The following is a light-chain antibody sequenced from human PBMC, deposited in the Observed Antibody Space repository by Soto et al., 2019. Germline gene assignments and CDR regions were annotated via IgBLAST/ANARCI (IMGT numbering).Light chain of an antibody. CDR2: AVS. CDR1: SSDVGGYNY. V-gene: IGLV2-14*03. Sequence: QSALTQPASVSGSPGQSITISCTGTSSDVGGYNYVSWYQHHPGKAPKLMIYAVSNRPSGVSNRFSASKSGNTASLTISGLQPEDEADYYCTSYTSSTPGVLFGGGTKLTVL. J-gene: IGLJ2*01. CDR3: TSYTSSTPGVL.